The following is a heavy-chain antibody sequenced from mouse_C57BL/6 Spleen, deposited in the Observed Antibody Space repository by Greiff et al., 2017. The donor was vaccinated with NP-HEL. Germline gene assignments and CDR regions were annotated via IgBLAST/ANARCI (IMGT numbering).Heavy chain of an antibody. V-gene: IGHV14-4*01. CDR1: GFNITDDY. CDR2: IDPENGDT. D-gene: IGHD1-1*01. Sequence: EVQLQQSGAELVRPGASVKLSCTASGFNITDDYMHWVKQRPEQGLEWIGWIDPENGDTEYASKFQGKATITADTSSNTAYLQLSSLTSEDTAVYYCTTGDYYGSSNWYFDVWGTGTTVTVSS. CDR3: TTGDYYGSSNWYFDV. J-gene: IGHJ1*03.